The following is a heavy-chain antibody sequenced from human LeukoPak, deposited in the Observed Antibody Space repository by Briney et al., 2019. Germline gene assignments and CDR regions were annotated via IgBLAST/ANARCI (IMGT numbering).Heavy chain of an antibody. D-gene: IGHD2-8*01. V-gene: IGHV3-23*01. Sequence: PGGSLRLSCAASGFTFSSYAMSWVRQAPGKGLEWVSAISGSGGSTYYADSVKGRFTISRDNSKNTLYLQMDGLRAEDTALYYCARKNGGAFDYWGQGTLVTVSS. J-gene: IGHJ4*02. CDR1: GFTFSSYA. CDR2: ISGSGGST. CDR3: ARKNGGAFDY.